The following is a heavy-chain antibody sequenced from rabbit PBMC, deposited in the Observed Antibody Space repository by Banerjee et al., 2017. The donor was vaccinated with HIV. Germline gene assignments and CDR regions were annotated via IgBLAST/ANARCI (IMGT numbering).Heavy chain of an antibody. Sequence: APGKGLEWIGTIYAGSSGSAYYASWVNGRFTISKTSSTTVTLQMTSLTAADTATYFCARDLAGVIGWNFGLWGQGTLVTVS. CDR2: IYAGSSGSA. D-gene: IGHD4-1*01. V-gene: IGHV1S40*01. CDR3: ARDLAGVIGWNFGL. J-gene: IGHJ4*01.